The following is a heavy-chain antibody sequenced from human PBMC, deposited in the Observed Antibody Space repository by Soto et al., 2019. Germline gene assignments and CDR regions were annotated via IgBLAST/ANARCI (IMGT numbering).Heavy chain of an antibody. CDR1: GYTFTSYG. D-gene: IGHD6-19*01. CDR2: ISAYNGET. J-gene: IGHJ3*02. CDR3: ASLSGYSSGFDAFDI. V-gene: IGHV1-18*01. Sequence: ASVKVSCKASGYTFTSYGISWVRQAPGQGLEWMGWISAYNGETIYAQKFQGRVTMTEDTSTDTAYMELSSLRSEDTAVYYCASLSGYSSGFDAFDIWGQGTMVTVSS.